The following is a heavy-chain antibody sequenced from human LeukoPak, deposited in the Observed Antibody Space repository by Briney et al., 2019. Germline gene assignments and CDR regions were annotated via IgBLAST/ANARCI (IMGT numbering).Heavy chain of an antibody. Sequence: GGSLRLSCAASGFTFSSYAMSWVRQAPGKGLEWVSAISGSGGSTCYADSVKGRFTISRDNSKNTLYLQMNSLRAEDTAVYYCAKSLGYYDSSGYYLSFDYWGQGTLVTVSS. V-gene: IGHV3-23*01. CDR1: GFTFSSYA. D-gene: IGHD3-22*01. J-gene: IGHJ4*02. CDR2: ISGSGGST. CDR3: AKSLGYYDSSGYYLSFDY.